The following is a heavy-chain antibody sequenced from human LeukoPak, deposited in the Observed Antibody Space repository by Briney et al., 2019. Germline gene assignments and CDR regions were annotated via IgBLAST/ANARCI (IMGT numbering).Heavy chain of an antibody. D-gene: IGHD7-27*01. Sequence: GGSLRLSCAASGFTFSTYWMNWVRQAPGKRLEWVANIKEDGSEKYYMDSVKGRFTIFRDNAKNSLYLQMNSLRAEDTAVYHCAKNWGWFDYWGQGTLVTVSS. CDR1: GFTFSTYW. CDR3: AKNWGWFDY. J-gene: IGHJ4*02. V-gene: IGHV3-7*05. CDR2: IKEDGSEK.